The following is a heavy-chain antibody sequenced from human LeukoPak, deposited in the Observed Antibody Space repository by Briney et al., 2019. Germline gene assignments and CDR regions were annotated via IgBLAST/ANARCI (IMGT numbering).Heavy chain of an antibody. CDR3: ARDQVQSSEPAASNWFDP. Sequence: GASVKVSCKASGCTFTTHDLTWVRQATGQGLEWMGGIIPIFGTANYAQKFQGRVTITADKSTSTAYMELSSLRSEDTAVYYCARDQVQSSEPAASNWFDPWGQGTLVTVSS. V-gene: IGHV1-69*06. J-gene: IGHJ5*02. CDR1: GCTFTTHD. D-gene: IGHD2-2*01. CDR2: IIPIFGTA.